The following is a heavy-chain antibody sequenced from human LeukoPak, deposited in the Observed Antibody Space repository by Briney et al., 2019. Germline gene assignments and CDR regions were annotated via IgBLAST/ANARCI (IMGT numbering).Heavy chain of an antibody. V-gene: IGHV3-48*02. CDR1: GFTFNSYS. J-gene: IGHJ1*01. CDR2: ISSSSSTI. Sequence: PGGSLRLSCAASGFTFNSYSMNWVRQAPGKGLEWVSYISSSSSTIYYADSVKGRFTISRDNAKNSLYLQMNSLRDEDTAVYYCVRASNSDSRFQHWGQGTLDTVSS. CDR3: VRASNSDSRFQH. D-gene: IGHD4-11*01.